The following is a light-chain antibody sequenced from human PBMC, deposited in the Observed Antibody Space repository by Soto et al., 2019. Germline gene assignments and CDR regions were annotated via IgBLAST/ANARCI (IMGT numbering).Light chain of an antibody. Sequence: EIVLTQSPGTLSLSPGERATLSCRASQSVSSSYLAWYQQTPGQAPRLLIYGASSRATGIPDRFSGSGSGTDFTITISILEPEDFAVYYCQQYGSSPLFTFGPGTKVDIK. CDR2: GAS. V-gene: IGKV3-20*01. J-gene: IGKJ3*01. CDR3: QQYGSSPLFT. CDR1: QSVSSSY.